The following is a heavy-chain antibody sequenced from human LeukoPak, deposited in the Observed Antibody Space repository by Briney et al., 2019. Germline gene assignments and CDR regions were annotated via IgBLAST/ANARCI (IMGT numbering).Heavy chain of an antibody. V-gene: IGHV1-46*01. Sequence: ASVKVSCKASGYTFTSYYMHWVRQAPGQGLEWMGIINPSGGSTSYAQKFQGRVTMTRDMSTSTVYMELSSLRSDDTAVYYCARDRAKIQGITMVRGVTKYYYYYMDVWGRGTTVTVSS. CDR1: GYTFTSYY. CDR2: INPSGGST. D-gene: IGHD3-10*01. CDR3: ARDRAKIQGITMVRGVTKYYYYYMDV. J-gene: IGHJ6*03.